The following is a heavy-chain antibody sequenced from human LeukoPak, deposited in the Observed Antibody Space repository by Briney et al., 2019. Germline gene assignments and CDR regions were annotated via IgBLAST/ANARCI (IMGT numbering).Heavy chain of an antibody. J-gene: IGHJ5*02. CDR3: ARGPSTIWFDP. CDR1: GGSISSSNYY. Sequence: PSETLSLTCTVSGGSISSSNYYWGWIRQPPGKGLEWIGTIYYSGSTYYNPSLKSRVTISVDTSKNQFSLKLSSVTAADTAVYYCARGPSTIWFDPWGQGTLVTVSS. V-gene: IGHV4-39*07. D-gene: IGHD2-2*01. CDR2: IYYSGST.